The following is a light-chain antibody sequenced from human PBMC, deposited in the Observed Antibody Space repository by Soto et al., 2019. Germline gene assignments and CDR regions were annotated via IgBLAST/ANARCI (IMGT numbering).Light chain of an antibody. J-gene: IGLJ3*02. CDR3: CSYAGSSTP. Sequence: QSALTQPASVSGSPGQSITISCTGTSSDVGSYNLVSWYQQHPGKAPKLMIYEGSKRPSGVSNRFSGSKSGNTASLTISGLQAEDEADYYCCSYAGSSTPFGGGTKLTAL. V-gene: IGLV2-23*01. CDR2: EGS. CDR1: SSDVGSYNL.